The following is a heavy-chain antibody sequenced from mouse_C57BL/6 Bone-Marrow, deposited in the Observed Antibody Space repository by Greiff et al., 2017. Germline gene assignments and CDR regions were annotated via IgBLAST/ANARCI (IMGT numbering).Heavy chain of an antibody. J-gene: IGHJ4*01. CDR3: ARWTLYYAMDY. CDR1: GYTFTSHG. Sequence: VKLQESGAELARPGASVKLSCKASGYTFTSHGISWVKQRTGQGLEWIGEIYPRSGNTYYNEKFKGKATLTADKSSSTAYMELRSLTSEDSAVYFCARWTLYYAMDYWGQGTSVTVTA. V-gene: IGHV1-81*01. CDR2: IYPRSGNT.